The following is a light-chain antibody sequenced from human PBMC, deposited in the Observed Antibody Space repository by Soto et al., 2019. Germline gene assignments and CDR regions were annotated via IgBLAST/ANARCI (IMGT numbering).Light chain of an antibody. Sequence: EIVLTQSPATLSLYPGDRATLSCRASQSVSSYLAWYQQKPGQAPRLLIYDASNRATGIPARFSGNVSGTDFTLTISRLAPENFAVYYCKQLNVFGQGKKLEI. CDR3: KQLNV. CDR2: DAS. CDR1: QSVSSY. J-gene: IGKJ2*01. V-gene: IGKV3-11*01.